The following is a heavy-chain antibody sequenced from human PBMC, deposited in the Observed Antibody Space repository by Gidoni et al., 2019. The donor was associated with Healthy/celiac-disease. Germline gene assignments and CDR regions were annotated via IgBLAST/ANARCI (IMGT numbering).Heavy chain of an antibody. J-gene: IGHJ4*02. CDR3: ARGGYDSSGYYPDYFDY. D-gene: IGHD3-22*01. Sequence: QVQLVQSGAEVKKPGSSVKVSCKASGGTFSSYAISWVRQAPGQGLEWMGRIIPILGIANYAQKFQGRVTITADKSTSTAYMELSSLRSEDTAVYYCARGGYDSSGYYPDYFDYWGQGTLVTVSS. V-gene: IGHV1-69*04. CDR2: IIPILGIA. CDR1: GGTFSSYA.